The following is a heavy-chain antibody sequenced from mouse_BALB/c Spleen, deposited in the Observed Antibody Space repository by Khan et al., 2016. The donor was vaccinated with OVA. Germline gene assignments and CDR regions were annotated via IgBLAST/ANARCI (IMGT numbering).Heavy chain of an antibody. CDR1: GYSITSDYA. V-gene: IGHV3-2*02. D-gene: IGHD1-1*01. CDR3: ARRDYYGHWYFDV. Sequence: EVQLQESGPGLVKPSQSLSLTCTVTGYSITSDYAWNWIRQFPGNKLEWMGYISYSGSTGYNPSLKSRLSITRDTSNNQFFLQLNSVTTEDTATYYCARRDYYGHWYFDVWGAGTTVTVSS. J-gene: IGHJ1*01. CDR2: ISYSGST.